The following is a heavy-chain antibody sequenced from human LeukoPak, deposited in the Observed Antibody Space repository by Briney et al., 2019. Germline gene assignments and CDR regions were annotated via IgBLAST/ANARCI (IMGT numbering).Heavy chain of an antibody. V-gene: IGHV3-15*01. CDR3: TTVVYGGNSSPWY. D-gene: IGHD4-23*01. J-gene: IGHJ4*02. CDR1: GFTFSTYA. CDR2: IKSKTDGGTT. Sequence: GGSLRLSCTASGFTFSTYAMSWVRQAPGKGLEWVGRIKSKTDGGTTDYAAPVKGRFTISRDDSKNTLYLQMNSLKTEDTAVYYCTTVVYGGNSSPWYWGQGTLVTVSS.